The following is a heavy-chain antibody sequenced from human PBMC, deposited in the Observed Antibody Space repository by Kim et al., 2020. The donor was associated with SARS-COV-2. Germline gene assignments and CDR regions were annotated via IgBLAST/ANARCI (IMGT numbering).Heavy chain of an antibody. CDR3: ARDRGSGWAYNWFDP. CDR1: GGSISSYY. CDR2: IYYSGST. D-gene: IGHD6-19*01. V-gene: IGHV4-59*01. Sequence: SETLSLTCTVSGGSISSYYWSWIRQPPGKGLEWIGDIYYSGSTNYNPSLKSRVTITVDTSKNQFSLKLSSVTAADTAVYYCARDRGSGWAYNWFDPWGQGTLVTVSS. J-gene: IGHJ5*02.